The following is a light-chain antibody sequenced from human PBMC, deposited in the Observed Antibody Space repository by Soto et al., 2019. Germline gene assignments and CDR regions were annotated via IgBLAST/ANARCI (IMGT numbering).Light chain of an antibody. V-gene: IGLV2-11*01. J-gene: IGLJ1*01. CDR1: SSDVGGYQY. CDR3: CSYAGTYTYV. CDR2: DVT. Sequence: QSAPTQPRSVSGSPGQSVTISCTGTSSDVGGYQYVSWYQQHPGKAPKLMIYDVTKRPSGVPDRFSGSKSGNTASLTISGLQADDEADYYCCSYAGTYTYVFGTGTKVTVL.